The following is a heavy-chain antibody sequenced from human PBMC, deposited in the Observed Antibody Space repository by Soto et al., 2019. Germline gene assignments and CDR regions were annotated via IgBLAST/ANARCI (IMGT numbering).Heavy chain of an antibody. D-gene: IGHD2-15*01. V-gene: IGHV3-23*01. J-gene: IGHJ6*03. CDR1: GFTFSSYA. Sequence: GGSLRLSCAASGFTFSSYAMSWVRQAPGKGLEWVSAISGSGGSTYYADSVKGRFTISRDNSKNTLYLQMNSLRAEDTAVYYCAKDAKLVVAATQYYYYMDVWGKGTTVTVSS. CDR2: ISGSGGST. CDR3: AKDAKLVVAATQYYYYMDV.